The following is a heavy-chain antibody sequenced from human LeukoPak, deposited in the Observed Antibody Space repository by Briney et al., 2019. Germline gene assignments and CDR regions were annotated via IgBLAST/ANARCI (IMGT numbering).Heavy chain of an antibody. J-gene: IGHJ6*02. CDR1: GGSISGSSYY. CDR3: ARLLPLPDIVVVPAATPLGYYYYYGMDV. Sequence: ESGPGLVKPSETLSLTCTVSGGSISGSSYYWGWIRQPPGKGLEWIGSIYYSGSTYYNPSLKSRVTISVDKSKNQFSLKLSSVTAADTAVYYCARLLPLPDIVVVPAATPLGYYYYYGMDVWGQGTTVTVSS. CDR2: IYYSGST. V-gene: IGHV4-39*07. D-gene: IGHD2-2*01.